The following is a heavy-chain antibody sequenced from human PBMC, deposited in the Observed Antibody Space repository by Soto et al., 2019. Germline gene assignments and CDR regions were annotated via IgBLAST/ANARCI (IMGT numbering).Heavy chain of an antibody. CDR3: TRLSTDSSVGWFDP. D-gene: IGHD3-22*01. CDR2: IRSKANNYAT. CDR1: GFTFSGSA. V-gene: IGHV3-73*01. J-gene: IGHJ5*02. Sequence: GGSLRLSCAASGFTFSGSAMHWVRQASGKGLEWVGRIRSKANNYATAYAASVKGRVTISREDSKNTPYLQMNSLKTEDTAAYYCTRLSTDSSVGWFDPWGQGILVTVSS.